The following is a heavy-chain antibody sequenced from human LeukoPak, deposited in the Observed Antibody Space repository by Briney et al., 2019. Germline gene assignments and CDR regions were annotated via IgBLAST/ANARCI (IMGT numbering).Heavy chain of an antibody. CDR3: ARDMKLIAAAGTRRPNWFDP. J-gene: IGHJ5*02. D-gene: IGHD6-13*01. V-gene: IGHV1-2*02. Sequence: GASVKVSCKASGYTFTGYYMHWVRQAPGQGLEWMGWINPNSGGTNHAQKFQGRVTMTRDTSISTAYMELSRLRSDDTAVYYCARDMKLIAAAGTRRPNWFDPWGQGTLVTVSS. CDR2: INPNSGGT. CDR1: GYTFTGYY.